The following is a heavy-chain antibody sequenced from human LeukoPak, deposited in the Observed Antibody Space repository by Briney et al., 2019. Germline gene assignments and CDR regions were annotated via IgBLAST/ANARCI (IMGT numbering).Heavy chain of an antibody. J-gene: IGHJ3*02. CDR2: IYYSGST. CDR1: GGSISSGDYY. V-gene: IGHV4-30-4*08. CDR3: AREVYYYGSGSLGLDAFDI. D-gene: IGHD3-10*01. Sequence: PSQTLSLTCTVSGGSISSGDYYWIWIRQPLGKGLEWIGYIYYSGSTYYNPSLKSRVTISVDTSKNQFSLKLSSVTAADTAVYYCAREVYYYGSGSLGLDAFDIWGQGTMLTVSS.